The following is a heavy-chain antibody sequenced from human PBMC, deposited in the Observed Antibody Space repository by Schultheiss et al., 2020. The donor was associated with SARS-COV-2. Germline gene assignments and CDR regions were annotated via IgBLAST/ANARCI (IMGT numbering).Heavy chain of an antibody. D-gene: IGHD3-10*01. CDR1: GLSFSTSGLY. Sequence: SGPTLVKPTQTLTLTCTFSGLSFSTSGLYMNGIRQPPGKALEWLPRIDWDDDKYYTTSLKTRLTISKDTSKNQVVLTMTNMDPVDTATYYCAHSPYYYGSWSQYRGWYFDLWGRGTLVTVSS. V-gene: IGHV2-70*12. CDR3: AHSPYYYGSWSQYRGWYFDL. J-gene: IGHJ2*01. CDR2: IDWDDDK.